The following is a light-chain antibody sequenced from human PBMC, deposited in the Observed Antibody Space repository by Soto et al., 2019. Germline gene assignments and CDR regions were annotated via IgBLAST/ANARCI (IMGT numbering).Light chain of an antibody. V-gene: IGKV1-39*01. CDR2: SSS. CDR3: QQTYNTLTWT. Sequence: DIRMTQSPSSLSASVGDRVSITCRASQTISTLFNWYQQKPGKAPQLLIYSSSTLQTGVPSRFSGSGAGTDFTLTISSLQPEDFATYYCQQTYNTLTWTFGQGTTVETK. CDR1: QTISTL. J-gene: IGKJ1*01.